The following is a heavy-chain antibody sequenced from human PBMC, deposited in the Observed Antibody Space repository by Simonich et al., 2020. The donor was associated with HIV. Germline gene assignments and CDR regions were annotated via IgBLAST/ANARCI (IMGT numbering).Heavy chain of an antibody. J-gene: IGHJ3*02. V-gene: IGHV1-2*02. Sequence: QVQLLQSGAEVKNPGASVKVSCKASGFTLPDNPMNGVRQAPGQVLEGMGGINTKRGGTDYAPRFKGRVSMTRDTSMSTSYMELSRLRSDDTAVYFCAREGEMLDDAFDIWGQGTLVTVSS. CDR3: AREGEMLDDAFDI. CDR2: INTKRGGT. D-gene: IGHD1-1*01. CDR1: GFTLPDNP.